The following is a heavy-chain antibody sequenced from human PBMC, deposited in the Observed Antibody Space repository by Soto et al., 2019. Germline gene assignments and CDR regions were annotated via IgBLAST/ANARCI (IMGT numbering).Heavy chain of an antibody. CDR2: IYYSGST. V-gene: IGHV4-39*01. CDR1: GGSISSSSYY. D-gene: IGHD3-10*01. Sequence: PSETLSLTCTVSGGSISSSSYYWGWIRQPPGKGLEWIGSIYYSGSTYYNPSLKSRVTISVDTSKNQFSLKLSSVTAADTAVYYCATSGKNYYYYYGMDVWGQGTTVTVSS. J-gene: IGHJ6*02. CDR3: ATSGKNYYYYYGMDV.